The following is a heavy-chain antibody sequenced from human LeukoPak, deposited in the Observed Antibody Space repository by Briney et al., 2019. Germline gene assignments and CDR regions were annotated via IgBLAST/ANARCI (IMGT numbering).Heavy chain of an antibody. Sequence: SETLSLTCTVSGGSISSSSYYWGWIRQPPGKGLEWIGSIYYSGSTYYNPSLKSRVTISVDTSKNQFSLKLSSVTAADTAVYYCARHPRVGSRHFDYWGQGTLVTVSS. D-gene: IGHD2-15*01. V-gene: IGHV4-39*01. CDR2: IYYSGST. CDR3: ARHPRVGSRHFDY. CDR1: GGSISSSSYY. J-gene: IGHJ4*02.